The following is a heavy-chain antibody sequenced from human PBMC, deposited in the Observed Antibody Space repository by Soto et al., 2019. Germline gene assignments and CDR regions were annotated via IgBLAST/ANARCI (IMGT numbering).Heavy chain of an antibody. CDR1: GGSISSYY. CDR2: IYYSGST. D-gene: IGHD5-18*01. V-gene: IGHV4-59*01. CDR3: ARGSRYSYGYDVHYYYYMDV. Sequence: QVQLQESGPGLVKPSETLSLTCTVSGGSISSYYWSWIRQPPGKGLEWIGYIYYSGSTNYNSSLKSRATISVDTSKNQFSLKLSSVTAADTAVYYCARGSRYSYGYDVHYYYYMDVWGKGTTVTVSS. J-gene: IGHJ6*03.